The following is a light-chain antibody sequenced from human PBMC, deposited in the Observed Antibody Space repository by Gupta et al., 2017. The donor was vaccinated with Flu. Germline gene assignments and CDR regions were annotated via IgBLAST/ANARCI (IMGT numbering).Light chain of an antibody. J-gene: IGLJ2*01. Sequence: QSVLTQPPSVSGAPGQRVTISCTGSSSNIGAGYDLHWYPQLPGTAPNPLIYGNGNRPSGVPDRFSGSKSGTSPSLAITGLQAEDEAGYYCQSYDSSLSGPYVVFGGGTKLTVL. CDR3: QSYDSSLSGPYVV. V-gene: IGLV1-40*01. CDR1: SSNIGAGYD. CDR2: GNG.